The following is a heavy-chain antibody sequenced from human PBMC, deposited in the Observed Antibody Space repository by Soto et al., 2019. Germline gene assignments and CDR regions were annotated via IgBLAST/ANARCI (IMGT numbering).Heavy chain of an antibody. D-gene: IGHD6-19*01. Sequence: SVKVSCKASGGNFTSHGVSWVRQAPGQGLEFMGGIMPIFGTTNYAQKFRGRVMITADEPTSTVYMELRSLRSEDTAVYYCARVSGRGWYNWFDPWGQGTPVTVSS. V-gene: IGHV1-69*13. J-gene: IGHJ5*02. CDR1: GGNFTSHG. CDR2: IMPIFGTT. CDR3: ARVSGRGWYNWFDP.